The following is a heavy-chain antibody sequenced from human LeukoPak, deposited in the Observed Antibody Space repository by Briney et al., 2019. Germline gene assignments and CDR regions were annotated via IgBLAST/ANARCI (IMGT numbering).Heavy chain of an antibody. J-gene: IGHJ1*01. Sequence: SETLSLTCTVSGGSISSGGYYWSWIRQPPGKGLEWIGYIYHSGSTYYNPSLKSRVTISVDRSKNQFSLKLSSVTGADTAVYYCASPPHSSSSVGLSAEYFQHWGQGTLVTVSS. D-gene: IGHD6-6*01. V-gene: IGHV4-30-2*01. CDR1: GGSISSGGYY. CDR2: IYHSGST. CDR3: ASPPHSSSSVGLSAEYFQH.